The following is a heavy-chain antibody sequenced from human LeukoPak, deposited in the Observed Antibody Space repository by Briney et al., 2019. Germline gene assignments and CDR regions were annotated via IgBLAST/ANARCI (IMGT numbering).Heavy chain of an antibody. D-gene: IGHD3-16*01. CDR3: AKGAYDYVWGSLIDY. V-gene: IGHV3-30*18. CDR2: ISYDGSNK. Sequence: GESLRLSCAASGFTFSSYGMHWVRQAPGKGLEWVAVISYDGSNKYYADSVKGRFTISRDNSKNTLYLQMNSLRAEDTAVYYCAKGAYDYVWGSLIDYWGQGTLVTVSS. CDR1: GFTFSSYG. J-gene: IGHJ4*02.